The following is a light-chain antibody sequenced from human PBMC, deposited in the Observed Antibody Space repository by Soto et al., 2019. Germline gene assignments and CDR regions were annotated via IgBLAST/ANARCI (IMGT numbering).Light chain of an antibody. V-gene: IGKV3-15*01. J-gene: IGKJ5*01. Sequence: EIVMTQSPATLSVSPGERATLSCRASQSVSSNLAWYQQKPGQAPMLLIYGASTRATGIPARFSGSGSGTEVTLTISSLQSEDFAVFYCQQYDNWQITFGQGTLPEI. CDR3: QQYDNWQIT. CDR2: GAS. CDR1: QSVSSN.